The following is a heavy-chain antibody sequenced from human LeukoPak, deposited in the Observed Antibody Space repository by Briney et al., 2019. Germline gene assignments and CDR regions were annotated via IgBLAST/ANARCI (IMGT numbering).Heavy chain of an antibody. CDR3: ARAAHLWFGESDFDY. Sequence: ASVKVSCKASGYTFTSYYMHWVRQAPGQGLEWMGIINPSGGSTSYAQKFQGRVTMTRDTSTSTVYMELSSLRSEDTAVYYCARAAHLWFGESDFDYWGQGTLVTVSS. D-gene: IGHD3-10*01. V-gene: IGHV1-46*01. CDR2: INPSGGST. CDR1: GYTFTSYY. J-gene: IGHJ4*02.